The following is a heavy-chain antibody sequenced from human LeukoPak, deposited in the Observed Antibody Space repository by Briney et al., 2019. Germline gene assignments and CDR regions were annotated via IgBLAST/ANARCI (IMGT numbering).Heavy chain of an antibody. CDR3: ARLSTAFSTADY. CDR1: GGSISSFY. CDR2: IYTSGST. J-gene: IGHJ4*02. V-gene: IGHV4-4*09. Sequence: SETLSLTCTVSGGSISSFYWSWIRQPPGKGLEWIGYIYTSGSTNYNPSLKSRVTISVDTSKNQFSLKLSSVTAADTAVYYCARLSTAFSTADYWGQGTLVTVSS. D-gene: IGHD2-2*01.